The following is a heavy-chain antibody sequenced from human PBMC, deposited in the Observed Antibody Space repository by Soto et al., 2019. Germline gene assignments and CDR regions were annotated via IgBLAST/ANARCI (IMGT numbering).Heavy chain of an antibody. Sequence: QVQLQESGPGLVKPSQTLSLTCTVSGGSISSGGYYWSWIRQHPGKGLGWIGYIYYSGSTYYNPSLKSRVTISVDTSKNQFSLKLSSVTAADTVVYYCARAAHYSSPFRWFDPWGQGTLVTVSS. CDR1: GGSISSGGYY. V-gene: IGHV4-31*03. CDR3: ARAAHYSSPFRWFDP. CDR2: IYYSGST. J-gene: IGHJ5*02. D-gene: IGHD6-13*01.